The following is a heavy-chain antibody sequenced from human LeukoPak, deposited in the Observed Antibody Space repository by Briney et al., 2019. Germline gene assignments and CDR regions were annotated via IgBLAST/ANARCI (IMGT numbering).Heavy chain of an antibody. CDR1: GFSFSSYA. Sequence: GGSLRLSCAASGFSFSSYAMSWVRQAPGRGPEWVSGMSATAGSRYYGDLVKGRFTISRDNSKNILYLQMNSLTAEDTAVYYCAKDQIYGDGGASDVWGQGTMVIVSS. CDR2: MSATAGSR. J-gene: IGHJ3*01. CDR3: AKDQIYGDGGASDV. V-gene: IGHV3-23*01. D-gene: IGHD4-17*01.